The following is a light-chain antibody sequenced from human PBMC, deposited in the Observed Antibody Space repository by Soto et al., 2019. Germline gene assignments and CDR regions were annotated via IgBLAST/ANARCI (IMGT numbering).Light chain of an antibody. CDR1: QSTSSY. Sequence: IQMTQSPSSLSASVGDRVTMTCRARQSTSSYLNWYQQKPGKAPKLLIYAASYLQSGVPSRFSGSGSGTDFTLTISSLEPEDFATYYCQQSYNTPYTFGPGTKLEIK. CDR3: QQSYNTPYT. V-gene: IGKV1-39*01. CDR2: AAS. J-gene: IGKJ2*01.